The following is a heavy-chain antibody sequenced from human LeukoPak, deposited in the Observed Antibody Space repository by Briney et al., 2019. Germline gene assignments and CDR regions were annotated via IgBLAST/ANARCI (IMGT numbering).Heavy chain of an antibody. V-gene: IGHV7-4-1*02. CDR1: GYIFTSYV. CDR3: ARGDYETHGYQTR. D-gene: IGHD3-22*01. CDR2: INTNTGNP. Sequence: ASVKVSCKASGYIFTSYVLHWVRQAPGQGLEWMGWINTNTGNPTYAHGFTGRFVFSLDTSVSTAYLQISSLKADDTAMYYCARGDYETHGYQTRWGQGTLVTVSS. J-gene: IGHJ4*02.